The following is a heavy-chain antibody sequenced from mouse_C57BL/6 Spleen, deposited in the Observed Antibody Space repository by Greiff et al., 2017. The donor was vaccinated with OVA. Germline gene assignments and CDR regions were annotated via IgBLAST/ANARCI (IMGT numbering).Heavy chain of an antibody. V-gene: IGHV2-2*01. Sequence: QVQLKESGPGLVQPSQSLSITCTVSSFSLTSYGVHWVRQSPGKGLEWLGVIWSGGSTDYNAAFISRLSISKDNSKSQVFFKMNSLQADDTAIYYCARPFYGNYGGYFDYWGQGTTLTVSS. CDR3: ARPFYGNYGGYFDY. J-gene: IGHJ2*01. D-gene: IGHD2-10*01. CDR1: SFSLTSYG. CDR2: IWSGGST.